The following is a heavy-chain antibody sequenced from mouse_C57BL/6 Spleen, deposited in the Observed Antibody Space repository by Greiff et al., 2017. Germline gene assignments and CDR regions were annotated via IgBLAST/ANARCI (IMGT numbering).Heavy chain of an antibody. D-gene: IGHD2-14*01. Sequence: VQLQQSGPVLVKPGASVKMSCKASGYTLTDYYMNWVKQSHGKSLEWIGVINPYTGGTSYNQKFKGKATLTVDKSSSTADMELNSLTSEDSAVYYCARKGYDRPLAYWGQGTPLTVSA. V-gene: IGHV1-19*01. J-gene: IGHJ3*01. CDR1: GYTLTDYY. CDR3: ARKGYDRPLAY. CDR2: INPYTGGT.